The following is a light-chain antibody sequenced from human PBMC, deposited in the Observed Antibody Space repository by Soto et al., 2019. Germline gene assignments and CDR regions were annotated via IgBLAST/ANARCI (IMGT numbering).Light chain of an antibody. J-gene: IGKJ3*01. Sequence: DIQLTQSPSFLSASVGDRVTITCRASQGISSYLAWYQQKPGKAPKLLIYASSTLQSGVPSRFSGSGSGTEFTRTISRLQPEDYATYYCQQLNSCFGPVTKVDIK. CDR3: QQLNSC. V-gene: IGKV1-9*01. CDR1: QGISSY. CDR2: ASS.